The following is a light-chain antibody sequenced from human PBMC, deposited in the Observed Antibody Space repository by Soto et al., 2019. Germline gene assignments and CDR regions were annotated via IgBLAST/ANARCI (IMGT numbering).Light chain of an antibody. V-gene: IGKV1-8*01. CDR1: QGIISY. J-gene: IGKJ1*01. CDR3: QQYYSYPRT. Sequence: AIRMTQSPSSLSASTGDRVTITCRASQGIISYLAWYQQKPGKAPKLLIYAASTLQSGVPSRFSGSGSGTDFTLTISCLQSEDFATYDCQQYYSYPRTFGQGTKVQIK. CDR2: AAS.